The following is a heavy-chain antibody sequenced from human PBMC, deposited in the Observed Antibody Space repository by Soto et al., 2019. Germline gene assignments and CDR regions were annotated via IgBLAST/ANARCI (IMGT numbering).Heavy chain of an antibody. CDR1: GGSISSSRCH. J-gene: IGHJ4*02. V-gene: IGHV4-39*01. CDR2: IKYSGTT. CDR3: ARHAYGDYVDY. Sequence: SETLSLTCTVSGGSISSSRCHWGWIRQPPGKGLEWIASIKYSGTTFYNPSLKSRVTVSVDTSKNQFALKLSSVTAAETAVYYCARHAYGDYVDYWGQGTLVTVSS. D-gene: IGHD4-17*01.